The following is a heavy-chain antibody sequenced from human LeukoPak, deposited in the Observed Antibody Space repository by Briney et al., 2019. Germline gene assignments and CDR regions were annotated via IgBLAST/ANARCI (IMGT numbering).Heavy chain of an antibody. J-gene: IGHJ4*02. D-gene: IGHD5-12*01. CDR2: IKSKTDGGTT. Sequence: KPGGSLRHSCAASGFTFSNAWMSWVRQAPGKGLEWVGRIKSKTDGGTTDYAAPVKGRFTISRDDSKNTLYLQMNSLKTEDTAVYYCTTDSGYDYGLDYWGQGTLVTVSS. CDR1: GFTFSNAW. V-gene: IGHV3-15*01. CDR3: TTDSGYDYGLDY.